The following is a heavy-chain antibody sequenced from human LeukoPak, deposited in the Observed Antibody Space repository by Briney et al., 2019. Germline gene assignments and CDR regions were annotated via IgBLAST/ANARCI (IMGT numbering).Heavy chain of an antibody. Sequence: ASVKVSCKVSGYTFTDYYMHWVQQAPGKGLEWMGLVDPEDGETIYAEKFQGRVTITADTSTDTVYMEMSSLRSEDTAVYYCATGPGGGGGYYFDYWGQGTLVTVSS. CDR3: ATGPGGGGGYYFDY. D-gene: IGHD2-15*01. J-gene: IGHJ4*02. CDR2: VDPEDGET. CDR1: GYTFTDYY. V-gene: IGHV1-69-2*01.